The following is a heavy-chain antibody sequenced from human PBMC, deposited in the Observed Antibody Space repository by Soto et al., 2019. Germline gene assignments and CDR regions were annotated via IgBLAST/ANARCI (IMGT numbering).Heavy chain of an antibody. CDR3: ARISGYSSSWYFDY. CDR2: IYHSGST. D-gene: IGHD6-13*01. CDR1: GGSISSSNW. Sequence: SETLSLTCAVSGGSISSSNWWSWVRQPPGKGLEWIGEIYHSGSTNYNPSLKSRVTISVDKSKNQFSLELSSVTAADTAVYYCARISGYSSSWYFDYWGQGTLVTVSS. V-gene: IGHV4-4*02. J-gene: IGHJ4*02.